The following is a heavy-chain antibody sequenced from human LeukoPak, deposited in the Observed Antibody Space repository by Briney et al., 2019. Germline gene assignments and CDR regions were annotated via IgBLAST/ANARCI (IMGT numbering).Heavy chain of an antibody. CDR2: ISYDGSNK. V-gene: IGHV3-30*18. CDR3: AKDYVFFGGYSYGNFDY. D-gene: IGHD5-18*01. J-gene: IGHJ4*02. CDR1: GFTFSSYG. Sequence: GGSLRLSCAASGFTFSSYGMHWVRQAPGKGLEWVAVISYDGSNKYYADSVKGRFTIPRDNSKNTLYLQMNSLRAEDTAVYYCAKDYVFFGGYSYGNFDYWGQGTLVTVSS.